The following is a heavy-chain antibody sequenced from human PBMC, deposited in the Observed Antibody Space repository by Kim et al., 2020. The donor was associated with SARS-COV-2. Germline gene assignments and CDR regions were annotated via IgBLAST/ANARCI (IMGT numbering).Heavy chain of an antibody. J-gene: IGHJ6*02. V-gene: IGHV4-30-4*01. CDR1: GGSISSGDYY. Sequence: SETLSLTCTVSGGSISSGDYYWSWIRQPPGKGLEWIGYIYYSGSTYYNPSLKSRVTISVDTSKNQFSLKLSSVTAADTAVYYCARETTGTTASNYGMDVWGQGTTVTVSS. CDR3: ARETTGTTASNYGMDV. D-gene: IGHD1-1*01. CDR2: IYYSGST.